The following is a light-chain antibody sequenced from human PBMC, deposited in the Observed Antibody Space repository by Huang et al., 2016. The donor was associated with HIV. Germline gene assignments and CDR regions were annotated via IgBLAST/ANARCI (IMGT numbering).Light chain of an antibody. CDR2: DAS. CDR1: QSLGSN. V-gene: IGKV3-15*01. Sequence: EIVLTQSPATLSVSPGARATLSCRASQSLGSNLAWYQQTPGQAPRRLIYDASTRATGIPARFSGSGSGTEFTLTITSLQSEDFAIYYCQQYNNRPPVTFGQGTRLDIK. J-gene: IGKJ5*01. CDR3: QQYNNRPPVT.